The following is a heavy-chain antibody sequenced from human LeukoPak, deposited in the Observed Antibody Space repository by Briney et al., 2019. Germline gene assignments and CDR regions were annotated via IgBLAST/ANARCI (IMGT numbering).Heavy chain of an antibody. D-gene: IGHD3-10*01. CDR3: ARGKFLWLGELPDFDY. CDR2: IYSGGNT. Sequence: GGSLRLSCAASGFTVNNNYMSWVRQAPGKGLEWVSVIYSGGNTYYADSVKGRFTISRDNSKNTLYLQMNSLRAEDTAVYYCARGKFLWLGELPDFDYWGQGTLVTVSS. CDR1: GFTVNNNY. J-gene: IGHJ4*02. V-gene: IGHV3-66*01.